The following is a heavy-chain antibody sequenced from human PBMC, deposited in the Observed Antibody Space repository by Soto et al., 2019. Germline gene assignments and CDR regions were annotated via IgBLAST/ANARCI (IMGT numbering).Heavy chain of an antibody. J-gene: IGHJ6*02. CDR3: ERRMRWMVAAGYYYYGMDV. Sequence: GGTLRLSCAASGCTFSSYVLHWVRQAPGKGLEWVAVIWYYGSNKYYADSVKGRFTISRDNSKNTLYLQMNSLRAADTAAYYCERRMRWMVAAGYYYYGMDVWGQGTTVTVSS. CDR2: IWYYGSNK. CDR1: GCTFSSYV. V-gene: IGHV3-33*01. D-gene: IGHD2-15*01.